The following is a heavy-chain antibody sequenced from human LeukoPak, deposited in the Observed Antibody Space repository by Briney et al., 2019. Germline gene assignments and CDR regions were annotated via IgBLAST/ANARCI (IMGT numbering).Heavy chain of an antibody. CDR1: GGSISSSSYY. CDR2: IYYSGST. D-gene: IGHD7-27*01. Sequence: SETLSLTCTVSGGSISSSSYYWGWIRQPPGKGLEWIGSIYYSGSTYYNPSLKSRVTISVDTSKNQFSLKLSSVTAADTAVYYCARITGDRSYFDYWGQGTLVTVSS. J-gene: IGHJ4*02. CDR3: ARITGDRSYFDY. V-gene: IGHV4-39*01.